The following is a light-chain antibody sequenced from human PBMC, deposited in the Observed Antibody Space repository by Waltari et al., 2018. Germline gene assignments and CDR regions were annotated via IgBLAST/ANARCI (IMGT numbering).Light chain of an antibody. CDR1: STDVGNSNL. J-gene: IGLJ3*02. CDR3: CSYAGSSAPRV. CDR2: EGN. Sequence: QSALTQPASVSGSPGQSITISCTGPSTDVGNSNLFSWYQQHPGKAPKLMIYEGNKRPSGVSNRFSGSKSGNMASLTISGLQAEDEADYYCCSYAGSSAPRVFGGGTKLTVL. V-gene: IGLV2-23*01.